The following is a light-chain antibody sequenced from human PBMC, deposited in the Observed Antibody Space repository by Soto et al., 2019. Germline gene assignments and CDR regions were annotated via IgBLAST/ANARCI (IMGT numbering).Light chain of an antibody. CDR3: HQYGRAPRT. J-gene: IGKJ1*01. Sequence: PGATAALSCRASHSVSSLLAWYQQKPGQAPRLLIYDASIRATGIPERFSGSGSGTDFTLTISRLEPEDFAVYHCHQYGRAPRTFGQGTKVDI. CDR2: DAS. CDR1: HSVSSL. V-gene: IGKV3-20*01.